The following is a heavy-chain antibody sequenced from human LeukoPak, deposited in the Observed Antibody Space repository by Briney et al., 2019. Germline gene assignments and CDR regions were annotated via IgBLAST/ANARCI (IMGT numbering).Heavy chain of an antibody. CDR1: GFTFSDFW. CDR2: IDQEGREK. CDR3: ARDGCTSTTCNTLGGFNR. J-gene: IGHJ4*02. V-gene: IGHV3-7*01. D-gene: IGHD2-2*01. Sequence: GGSLRLSCVASGFTFSDFWVSWVRHAPGRGLEWVARIDQEGREKRFVDSVKGRFTISRDNAKKSMFLQMNNLRAGDTAVYLCARDGCTSTTCNTLGGFNRWAQGTLVTVSS.